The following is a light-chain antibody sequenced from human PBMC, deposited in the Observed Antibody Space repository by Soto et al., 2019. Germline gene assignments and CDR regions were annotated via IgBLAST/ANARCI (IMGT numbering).Light chain of an antibody. Sequence: DIQMTQSPSSLSASVGDRVTITCRASQSISIYLNWYQQKPGKAPKLLIYAASGLGGGVPSRFSGSGSGTDFTLTISSLQPEDFAAYYCQQTSSIPLTFGQGTRLESK. V-gene: IGKV1-39*01. CDR2: AAS. J-gene: IGKJ5*01. CDR3: QQTSSIPLT. CDR1: QSISIY.